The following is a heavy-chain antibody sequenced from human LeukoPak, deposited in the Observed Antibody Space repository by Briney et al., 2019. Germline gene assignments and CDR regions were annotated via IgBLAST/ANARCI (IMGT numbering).Heavy chain of an antibody. CDR1: GGSISSSSYY. J-gene: IGHJ3*02. V-gene: IGHV4-39*07. CDR2: IYHSGST. D-gene: IGHD1-26*01. CDR3: ARDQRFWRWELLNEADAFDI. Sequence: PSETLSLTCTVSGGSISSSSYYWGWIRQPPGKGLEWIGSIYHSGSTYYNPSLKSRVTISVDTSKNQFSLKLSSVTAADTAVYYCARDQRFWRWELLNEADAFDIWGQGTMVTVSS.